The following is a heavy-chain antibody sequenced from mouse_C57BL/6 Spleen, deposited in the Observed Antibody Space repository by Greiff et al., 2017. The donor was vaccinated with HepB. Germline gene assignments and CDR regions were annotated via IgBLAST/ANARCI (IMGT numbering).Heavy chain of an antibody. J-gene: IGHJ2*01. CDR1: GYAFSSSW. D-gene: IGHD2-3*01. CDR3: ARGSLYDGYGY. Sequence: QVQLQQSGPELVKPGASVKISCKASGYAFSSSWMNWVKQRPGKGLEWIGRIYPGDGDTNYNGKFKGKATLTADKSSSTAYMQLSSLTSEDSAVYFCARGSLYDGYGYWGQGTTLTVSS. V-gene: IGHV1-82*01. CDR2: IYPGDGDT.